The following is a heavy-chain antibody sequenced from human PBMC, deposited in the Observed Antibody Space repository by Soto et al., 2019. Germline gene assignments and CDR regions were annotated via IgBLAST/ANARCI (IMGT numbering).Heavy chain of an antibody. CDR3: ARIGVNYDILTGYHNWFDP. CDR2: IFSNDEK. J-gene: IGHJ5*02. CDR1: GFPLSNARMG. Sequence: QVTLKESGPVLVKPTETLTLTCTVSGFPLSNARMGVSWIRQPPGKALEWLAHIFSNDEKSYSTSLKSRLTISKDTSKSQVVLTMTNMDPVDTATYYCARIGVNYDILTGYHNWFDPWGQGTLVTVSS. V-gene: IGHV2-26*01. D-gene: IGHD3-9*01.